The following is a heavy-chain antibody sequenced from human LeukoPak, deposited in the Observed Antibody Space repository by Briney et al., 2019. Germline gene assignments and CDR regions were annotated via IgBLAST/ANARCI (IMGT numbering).Heavy chain of an antibody. Sequence: ASVKVSCKASGYTFTSYGISWVRQAPGQGLEWMGWISAYNGNTNYARKLQGRVTMTTDTSTSKAYMELRSLRSAATAVYYCARDRSPSIYGDYVDAFDIWGQGTMVTVSS. D-gene: IGHD4-17*01. CDR2: ISAYNGNT. V-gene: IGHV1-18*01. J-gene: IGHJ3*02. CDR3: ARDRSPSIYGDYVDAFDI. CDR1: GYTFTSYG.